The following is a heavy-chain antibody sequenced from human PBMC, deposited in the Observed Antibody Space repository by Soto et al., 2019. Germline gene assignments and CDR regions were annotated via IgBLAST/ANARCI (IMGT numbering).Heavy chain of an antibody. Sequence: PGGSLRLSCAASGFTFSSYAMHWVRQAPGKGLEWVAVISYDGSNKYYADSVKGRFTISRDNSKNTLYLQMNSLRAEDTAVYYCARDKGYNWNYVGFWFDPWGQGTLVTVSS. CDR2: ISYDGSNK. J-gene: IGHJ5*02. V-gene: IGHV3-30-3*01. CDR3: ARDKGYNWNYVGFWFDP. D-gene: IGHD1-7*01. CDR1: GFTFSSYA.